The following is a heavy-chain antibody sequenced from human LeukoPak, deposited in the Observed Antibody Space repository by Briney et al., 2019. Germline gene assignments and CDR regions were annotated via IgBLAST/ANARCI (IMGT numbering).Heavy chain of an antibody. D-gene: IGHD6-19*01. J-gene: IGHJ1*01. Sequence: PGGSLRLSCAASGFTFSGSAMHWVRQAPGKGLEWVSYISSSSSTIYYADSVKGRFTISRDNAKNSLYLQMNSLRAEDTAVYYCARSPTKYSSGWYTHWHWGQGTLVTVSS. CDR3: ARSPTKYSSGWYTHWH. CDR1: GFTFSGSA. V-gene: IGHV3-48*01. CDR2: ISSSSSTI.